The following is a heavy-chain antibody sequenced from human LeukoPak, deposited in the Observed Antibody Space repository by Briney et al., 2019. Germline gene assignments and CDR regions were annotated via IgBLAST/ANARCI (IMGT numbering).Heavy chain of an antibody. Sequence: ASVKVSCKASGYTFTSYGISWVRQAPGQGLEWMGWISAYNGNTNYAQKLQGRVTMTRDTSTSTVYMELSSLRSEDTAVYYCARGPDYYDSSGYYVSGYWGQGTLVTVSS. D-gene: IGHD3-22*01. J-gene: IGHJ4*02. CDR3: ARGPDYYDSSGYYVSGY. V-gene: IGHV1-18*01. CDR2: ISAYNGNT. CDR1: GYTFTSYG.